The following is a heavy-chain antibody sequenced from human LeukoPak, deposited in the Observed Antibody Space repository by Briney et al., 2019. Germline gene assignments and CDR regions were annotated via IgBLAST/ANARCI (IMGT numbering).Heavy chain of an antibody. D-gene: IGHD1-26*01. CDR2: IKDDSSNI. CDR3: ARDLVGAPGRDY. CDR1: GFTLNTYS. Sequence: PGGSLRLSCAASGFTLNTYSMHWVRQAPGKGLDWVSYIKDDSSNIQYAGSVKGRFTISRDNAKNSLYLQMNSLRAEDTAVYYCARDLVGAPGRDYWGQGTLVTASS. J-gene: IGHJ4*02. V-gene: IGHV3-48*01.